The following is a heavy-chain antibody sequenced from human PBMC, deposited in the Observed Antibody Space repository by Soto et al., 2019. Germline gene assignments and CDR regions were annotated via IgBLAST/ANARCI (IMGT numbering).Heavy chain of an antibody. V-gene: IGHV4-59*01. D-gene: IGHD3-10*01. CDR2: IYYNGRT. J-gene: IGHJ6*02. CDR1: GGSISSYY. Sequence: QVQLQESGPGLVKPSETLSLTCTVSGGSISSYYLTWIRQPPGKGLEWIGYIYYNGRTNYNPSLKSRVTISLDTSKNQFSLNLSSVTAADPAVYYCARGAGWFGGRMDVWGQGTTVTVSS. CDR3: ARGAGWFGGRMDV.